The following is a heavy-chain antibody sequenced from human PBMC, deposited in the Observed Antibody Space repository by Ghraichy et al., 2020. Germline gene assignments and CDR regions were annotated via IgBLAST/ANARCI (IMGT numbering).Heavy chain of an antibody. CDR2: TYYTGST. J-gene: IGHJ6*02. CDR3: ARGVSVKYDGIDV. CDR1: GYSLSSYY. Sequence: SETLSLTCTVSGYSLSSYYWSWIRQPPGKGLECIGYTYYTGSTHYNPSLKSRITISVDRSKNQISLRLRSVTAADTGVYYCARGVSVKYDGIDVWGQGTTVAGSS. D-gene: IGHD3-16*01. V-gene: IGHV4-59*01.